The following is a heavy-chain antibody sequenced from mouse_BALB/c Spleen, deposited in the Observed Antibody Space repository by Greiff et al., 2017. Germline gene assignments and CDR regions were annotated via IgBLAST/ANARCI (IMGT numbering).Heavy chain of an antibody. CDR1: GFSLTSYG. V-gene: IGHV2-2*02. D-gene: IGHD2-10*02. CDR3: ARRQYGNHGPFDY. Sequence: VQGVESGPGLVQPSQSLSITCTVSGFSLTSYGVHWVRQSPGKGLEWLGVIWSGGSTDYNAAFISRLSISKDNSKSQVFFKMNSLQANDTAIYYCARRQYGNHGPFDYWGQGTTLTVSS. CDR2: IWSGGST. J-gene: IGHJ2*01.